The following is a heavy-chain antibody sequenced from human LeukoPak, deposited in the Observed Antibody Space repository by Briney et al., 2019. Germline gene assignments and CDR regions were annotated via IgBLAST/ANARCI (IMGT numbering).Heavy chain of an antibody. J-gene: IGHJ4*02. CDR1: GFTFSDFY. Sequence: PGGSLRLSCAASGFTFSDFYMSWVRQAPGKGLEWVANIKQDGSEKYCVDSVRGRFTISRDNAKNSLYLQMNSLRVEDTSIYYCARPRGYCSGGSCFPPDYWGQGTLVTVSS. D-gene: IGHD2-15*01. V-gene: IGHV3-7*01. CDR3: ARPRGYCSGGSCFPPDY. CDR2: IKQDGSEK.